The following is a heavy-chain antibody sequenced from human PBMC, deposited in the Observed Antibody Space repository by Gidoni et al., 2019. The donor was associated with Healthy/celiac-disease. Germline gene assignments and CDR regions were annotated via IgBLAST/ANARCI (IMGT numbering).Heavy chain of an antibody. D-gene: IGHD6-19*01. J-gene: IGHJ1*01. CDR1: GFTFSSYA. CDR2: ISGSGGST. CDR3: AKDAPHLSWLVTEYFQH. Sequence: EVQLVESGGGLVQPGGSLRLSCAASGFTFSSYAMGWVRQAPGKGWEGVLAISGSGGSTYYADSVKGRFTISRDNSKNTLYLKMNSLRAEDTAVYYCAKDAPHLSWLVTEYFQHWGQGTLVTVSS. V-gene: IGHV3-23*04.